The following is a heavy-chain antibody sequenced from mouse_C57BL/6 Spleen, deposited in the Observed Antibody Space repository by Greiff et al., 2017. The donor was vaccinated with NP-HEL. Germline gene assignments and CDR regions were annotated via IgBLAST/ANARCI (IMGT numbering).Heavy chain of an antibody. CDR3: ARHEEGQENDYDPNYYAMDY. CDR1: GYTFTEYT. CDR2: FYPGSGSI. D-gene: IGHD2-4*01. Sequence: QVQLKESGAELVKPGASVKLSCKASGYTFTEYTIHWVKQRSGQGLEWIGWFYPGSGSIKYNEKFKDKATLTADKSSSTVYMELSRLTSEDSAVYFCARHEEGQENDYDPNYYAMDYWGQGTSVTVSS. J-gene: IGHJ4*01. V-gene: IGHV1-62-2*01.